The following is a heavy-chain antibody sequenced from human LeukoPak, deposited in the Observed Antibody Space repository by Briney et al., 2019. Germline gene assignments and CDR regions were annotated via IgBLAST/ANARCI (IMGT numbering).Heavy chain of an antibody. V-gene: IGHV3-21*01. J-gene: IGHJ3*02. CDR3: ARGYCSGGSCYSPGI. Sequence: ISSSSSYIYYADSVKGRFTISRDNAKNSLYLQMNSLRAEDTAVYYCARGYCSGGSCYSPGIWGQGTMVTVSS. D-gene: IGHD2-15*01. CDR2: ISSSSSYI.